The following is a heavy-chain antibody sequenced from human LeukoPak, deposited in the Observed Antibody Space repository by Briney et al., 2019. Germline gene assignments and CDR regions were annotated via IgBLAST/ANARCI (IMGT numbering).Heavy chain of an antibody. J-gene: IGHJ4*02. CDR3: ARELTSYGYFDY. D-gene: IGHD5-18*01. V-gene: IGHV3-21*01. CDR2: ISSCSSYV. CDR1: AFTVSSDS. Sequence: GGSLRLSCAATAFTVSSDSMNWGRQAPGKGVEWVSSISSCSSYVYYADSVNGRCTISRDNAKNSLYLQMNRLRAEDTAVYYSARELTSYGYFDYWGQGTLVTVSS.